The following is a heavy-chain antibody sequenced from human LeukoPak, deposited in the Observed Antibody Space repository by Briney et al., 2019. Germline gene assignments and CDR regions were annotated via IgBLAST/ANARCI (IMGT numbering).Heavy chain of an antibody. Sequence: GGSLRLSCAASGFTFSNYWMSWVRQAPGKGLEWVANIKQDGSEIYYVDSVKGRFTISRDNAKNSLSVQMNSLRAEDTAVYFCARSPQAYYFGAPWMDVWGQGTTVTVSS. CDR1: GFTFSNYW. J-gene: IGHJ6*02. D-gene: IGHD3-10*01. V-gene: IGHV3-7*01. CDR3: ARSPQAYYFGAPWMDV. CDR2: IKQDGSEI.